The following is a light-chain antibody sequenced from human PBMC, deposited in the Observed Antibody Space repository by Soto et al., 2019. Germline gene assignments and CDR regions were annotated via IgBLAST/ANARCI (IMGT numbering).Light chain of an antibody. J-gene: IGLJ2*01. CDR3: SSYTSSSTLAV. Sequence: QSALTQPASVSDSPGQSITISCTGTSSDVGGYNYVSWYQQHPGKAPKLMIYEVSNRPSGVSNRFSGSKSGNTASLTISGLQAEDEADYYCSSYTSSSTLAVFGGGTQLTVL. CDR1: SSDVGGYNY. CDR2: EVS. V-gene: IGLV2-14*01.